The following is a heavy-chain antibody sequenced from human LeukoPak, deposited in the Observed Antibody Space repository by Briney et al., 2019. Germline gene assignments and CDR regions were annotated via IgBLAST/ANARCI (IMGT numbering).Heavy chain of an antibody. D-gene: IGHD3-22*01. V-gene: IGHV1-69*05. CDR3: ARVRYYYDSSANGLDP. CDR2: IIPIFGTA. J-gene: IGHJ5*02. CDR1: GGTFSSYA. Sequence: GASVKVSCKASGGTFSSYAISWVRQAPGQGLEWMGGIIPIFGTANYAQKFQGRVTMTRDTSISTAYMELSRLRSDDTAVYYCARVRYYYDSSANGLDPWGQGTLVTVSS.